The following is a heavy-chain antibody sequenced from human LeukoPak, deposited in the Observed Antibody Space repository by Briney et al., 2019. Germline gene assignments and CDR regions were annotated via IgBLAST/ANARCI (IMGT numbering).Heavy chain of an antibody. V-gene: IGHV1-46*01. D-gene: IGHD2-15*01. CDR2: INPSGGST. CDR1: GYTFTSYY. Sequence: ASVKVSCKASGYTFTSYYMHWVRQAPGQGLEWMGIINPSGGSTSYAQEFQGRVTMTRDTSTSTVYMELSSLRSEDTAVYYCARETLGYCSGGSCYSIYYFDYWGQGTLVTVSS. CDR3: ARETLGYCSGGSCYSIYYFDY. J-gene: IGHJ4*02.